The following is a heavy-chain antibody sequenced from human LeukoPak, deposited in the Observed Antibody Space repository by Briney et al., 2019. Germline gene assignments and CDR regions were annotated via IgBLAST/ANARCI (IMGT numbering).Heavy chain of an antibody. D-gene: IGHD3-10*01. Sequence: KPAGSLRLSCAASGFTFSDYYMSWIRQAPGKGLEWVSYISSSSSYTNYADSVKGRFPITRDNAKNSLYLQMNSLRAEDTAVYYWARGAYYGSGSYMDYWGQGTLVTVSS. CDR1: GFTFSDYY. V-gene: IGHV3-11*05. CDR2: ISSSSSYT. J-gene: IGHJ4*02. CDR3: ARGAYYGSGSYMDY.